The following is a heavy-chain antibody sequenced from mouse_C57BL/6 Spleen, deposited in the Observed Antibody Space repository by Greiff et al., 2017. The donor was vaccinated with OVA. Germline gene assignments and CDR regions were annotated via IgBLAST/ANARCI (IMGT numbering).Heavy chain of an antibody. CDR3: AKNRSLAWFAD. J-gene: IGHJ3*01. Sequence: QVQLQQPGAELVKPGASVKLSCKASGYTFTSYWMHWVKQRPGRGLEWIGRLYPNSGGTKYNEKFKSKATLTVDKSSSTAYMQLSSLTSEDSAVYYCAKNRSLAWFADWGKGTLVTVSA. V-gene: IGHV1-72*01. CDR2: LYPNSGGT. CDR1: GYTFTSYW.